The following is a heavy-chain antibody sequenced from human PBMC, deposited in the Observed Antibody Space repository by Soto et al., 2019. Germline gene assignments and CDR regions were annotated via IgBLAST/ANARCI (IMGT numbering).Heavy chain of an antibody. D-gene: IGHD5-12*01. CDR2: AKQDGSAK. V-gene: IGHV3-7*01. CDR1: GFTFATYH. J-gene: IGHJ4*02. Sequence: EVQLVESGGGLVQPGGSLRLSCAASGFTFATYHMSWVRQAPGKGLEWVASAKQDGSAKDYVDSVKGRFTISRDNAKSSVYLQMNSLRAEDPAVYYCARWRGQRSEVDYWGQGTLVTVSS. CDR3: ARWRGQRSEVDY.